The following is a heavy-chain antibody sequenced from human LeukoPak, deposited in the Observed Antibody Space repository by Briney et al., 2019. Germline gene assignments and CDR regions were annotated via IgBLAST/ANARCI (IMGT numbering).Heavy chain of an antibody. CDR1: GDSISNKIYY. Sequence: SETLSLTCTVSGDSISNKIYYWGWIRQPPGKGLEWIGSLSSSGSVYYNPSLKSRVTVSIDTSKNQFSPRLTSVIAADTAVYYCARHAVVDAYPRYFQHWGQGTLITVSS. D-gene: IGHD5-12*01. J-gene: IGHJ1*01. CDR2: LSSSGSV. CDR3: ARHAVVDAYPRYFQH. V-gene: IGHV4-39*01.